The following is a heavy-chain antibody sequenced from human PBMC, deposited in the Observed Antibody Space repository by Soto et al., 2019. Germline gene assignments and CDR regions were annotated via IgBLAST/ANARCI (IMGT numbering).Heavy chain of an antibody. Sequence: QVQLQESGPGLVKPSETLSLTCTVSGGSVSSGSYYWSWIRQPPGKGLEWIGYIYYSGSTNYNPSLKSRVNISVDTSKNQFSLKLSSVTAADTAVYYCASQTLYYFDYWGQGTLVTVSS. CDR1: GGSVSSGSYY. CDR3: ASQTLYYFDY. J-gene: IGHJ4*02. V-gene: IGHV4-61*01. CDR2: IYYSGST.